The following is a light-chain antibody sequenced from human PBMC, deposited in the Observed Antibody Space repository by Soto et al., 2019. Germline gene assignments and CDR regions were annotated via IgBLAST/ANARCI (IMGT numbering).Light chain of an antibody. CDR3: QTWGTGIDWV. J-gene: IGLJ3*02. CDR1: SGHSSYA. CDR2: LNSDGSH. Sequence: QPVLTQSPSASASLGASVKLTCTLSSGHSSYAIAWHQLQPEKGPRFLMKLNSDGSHSKGDEVPDRFSGSSSGTERYLTISSLQSEDEADYYCQTWGTGIDWVFGGGTKLTVL. V-gene: IGLV4-69*01.